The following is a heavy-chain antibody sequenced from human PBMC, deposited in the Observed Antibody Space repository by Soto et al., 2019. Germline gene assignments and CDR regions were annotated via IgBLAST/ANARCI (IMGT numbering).Heavy chain of an antibody. J-gene: IGHJ4*02. Sequence: LPETLSLTCAVYGGSFSGYYWSWIRQPPGKGLEWIGEINHSGSTNYNPSLKSRVTISVDTSKNQFSLKLSSVTAADTAVYYCARRAGGYSGYDSEGGLYYFDYWGQGTLVTVSS. CDR3: ARRAGGYSGYDSEGGLYYFDY. V-gene: IGHV4-34*01. CDR2: INHSGST. D-gene: IGHD5-12*01. CDR1: GGSFSGYY.